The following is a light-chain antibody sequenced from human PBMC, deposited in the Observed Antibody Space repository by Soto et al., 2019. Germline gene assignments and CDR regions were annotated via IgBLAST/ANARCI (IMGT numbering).Light chain of an antibody. CDR1: QTVSSSY. V-gene: IGKV3-20*01. J-gene: IGKJ2*01. CDR3: QQYGGSPFT. CDR2: VAS. Sequence: EIVLTQSPDTLSLSPGERATLSCRASQTVSSSYLAWYQQKPGQAPRLLIYVASTRAPGIPDRFSGSGSGTDFTLTISRLEPEDFAVYFCQQYGGSPFTFGQGTKLEIK.